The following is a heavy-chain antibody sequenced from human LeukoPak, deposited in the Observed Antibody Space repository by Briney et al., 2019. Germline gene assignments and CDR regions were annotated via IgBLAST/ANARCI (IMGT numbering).Heavy chain of an antibody. CDR3: AKDTAIVSWGGWFDP. V-gene: IGHV3-9*01. Sequence: GGSLRLSCAASGFTFDDYAMHWVRQAPGKGLEWVSGISWNSGSIGYADSVKGRFTISRDNAKNSLYLQMNSLRAEDTALYYCAKDTAIVSWGGWFDPWGQGTLVTVSS. CDR1: GFTFDDYA. CDR2: ISWNSGSI. J-gene: IGHJ5*02. D-gene: IGHD6-13*01.